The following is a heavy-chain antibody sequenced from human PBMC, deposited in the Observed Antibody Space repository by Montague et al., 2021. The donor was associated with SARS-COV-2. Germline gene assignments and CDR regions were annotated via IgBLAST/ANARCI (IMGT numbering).Heavy chain of an antibody. Sequence: TLSLTCAVSGGSINSGGYSWSWIRQSPGKGLEWIGYILHSGSTYYNPSLRSRVTVPVDRSKSQFSLNLTSMTAADTAVYFCARAASPRGAFDVWGQGTVVTVSS. CDR2: ILHSGST. J-gene: IGHJ3*01. CDR3: ARAASPRGAFDV. V-gene: IGHV4-30-2*06. CDR1: GGSINSGGYS. D-gene: IGHD3-10*01.